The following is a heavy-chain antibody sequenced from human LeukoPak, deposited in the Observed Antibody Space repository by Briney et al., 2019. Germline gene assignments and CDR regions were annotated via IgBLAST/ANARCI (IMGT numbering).Heavy chain of an antibody. J-gene: IGHJ4*02. D-gene: IGHD3-22*01. CDR1: GFTFSSYS. CDR2: ISSSSYI. Sequence: PGGSLRLSCAASGFTFSSYSMNWVRQAPGKGLEWVSSISSSSYIYYADSVKGRFTISRDNAKNSLYLQMNSLRAEDTAVYYCASAWSYYYDSSGYYQWGQGTLVTVSS. V-gene: IGHV3-21*01. CDR3: ASAWSYYYDSSGYYQ.